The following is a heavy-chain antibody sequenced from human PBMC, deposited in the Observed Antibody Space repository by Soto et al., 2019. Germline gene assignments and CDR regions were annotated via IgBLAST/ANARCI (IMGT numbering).Heavy chain of an antibody. CDR3: ARDLYMGSLAFDY. J-gene: IGHJ4*02. D-gene: IGHD3-16*01. CDR2: IWYDGSNK. V-gene: IGHV3-33*01. CDR1: GFTFSSYG. Sequence: GGSLRLSCAASGFTFSSYGMHWVRQAPGKGLEWVAVIWYDGSNKYYADSVKGRFTISRDNSKNTLYLQMNSLRAEDTAVYYCARDLYMGSLAFDYWGQGTLVTVSS.